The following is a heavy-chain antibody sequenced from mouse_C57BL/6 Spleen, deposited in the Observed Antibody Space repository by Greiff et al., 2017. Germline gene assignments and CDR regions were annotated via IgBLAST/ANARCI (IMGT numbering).Heavy chain of an antibody. CDR3: ARGTTVVEWDY. J-gene: IGHJ2*01. D-gene: IGHD1-1*01. CDR1: GYTFTSYG. CDR2: IYPRSGNT. V-gene: IGHV1-81*01. Sequence: VKLQESGAELARPGASVKLSCKASGYTFTSYGISWVKQSTGQGLEWIGEIYPRSGNTYYNEKFKGKATLTADKSSSTAYMELRSLTSEDSAVYFCARGTTVVEWDYWGQGTTLTVSS.